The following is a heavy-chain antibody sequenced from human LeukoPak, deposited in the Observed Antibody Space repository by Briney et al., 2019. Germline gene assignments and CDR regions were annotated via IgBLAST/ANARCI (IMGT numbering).Heavy chain of an antibody. Sequence: SQTLSLTCTVSGGSISRGGYYWGWIRQHPGKGLEWIGYIYYSGSTYYNPSLKSRVTISVDTSKNQFSLKLRSVTAADTAVYYCARDYLDNYYYYGRDVWGQGTTVPVSS. D-gene: IGHD3-16*02. CDR1: GGSISRGGYY. V-gene: IGHV4-31*03. J-gene: IGHJ6*02. CDR2: IYYSGST. CDR3: ARDYLDNYYYYGRDV.